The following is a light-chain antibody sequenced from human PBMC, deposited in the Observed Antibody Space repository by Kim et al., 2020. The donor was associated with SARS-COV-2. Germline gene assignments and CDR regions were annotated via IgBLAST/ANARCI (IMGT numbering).Light chain of an antibody. CDR1: QSVSSN. J-gene: IGKJ2*01. Sequence: EIVMTQSPATLSVSPGERATLSCRASQSVSSNLAWYQQKPGQAPRLLIYDASTRATGVPARFSGSGSGTEFTLTISSLQSEDFAVYHCQQYNNWPPMYTFGQGTKLEI. V-gene: IGKV3-15*01. CDR3: QQYNNWPPMYT. CDR2: DAS.